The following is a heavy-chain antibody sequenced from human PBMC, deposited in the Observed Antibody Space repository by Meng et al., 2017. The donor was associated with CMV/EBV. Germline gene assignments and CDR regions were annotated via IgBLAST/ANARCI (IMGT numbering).Heavy chain of an antibody. D-gene: IGHD6-19*01. J-gene: IGHJ4*02. V-gene: IGHV4-4*07. CDR1: GGSFISSY. Sequence: VRVQDQGLGLVTPSAALSLTGVVLGGSFISSYWSWIRQPAGKGLEWIGRIYTSGSTNYNPSLKSRVTMSVDTSKNQFSLKLGSVTAADTAVYYCARDSSGWYPHFDYWGQGTLVTVSS. CDR2: IYTSGST. CDR3: ARDSSGWYPHFDY.